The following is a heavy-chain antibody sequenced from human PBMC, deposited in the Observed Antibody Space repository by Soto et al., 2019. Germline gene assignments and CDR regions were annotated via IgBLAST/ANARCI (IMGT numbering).Heavy chain of an antibody. CDR1: GGSISSRSYY. D-gene: IGHD1-26*01. V-gene: IGHV4-39*07. J-gene: IGHJ3*02. CDR3: ARGNLVGAPSIAMDI. CDR2: INHSGST. Sequence: PSAILSLTCIVSGGSISSRSYYWGWIRQPPGKGLEWIGEINHSGSTNYNPSLKSRVTISVDTSKNQFSLTLSSVTAADTAVYYCARGNLVGAPSIAMDIWGQGTMGTV.